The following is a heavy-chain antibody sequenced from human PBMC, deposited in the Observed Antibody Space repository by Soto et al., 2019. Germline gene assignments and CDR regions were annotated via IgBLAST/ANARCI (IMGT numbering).Heavy chain of an antibody. V-gene: IGHV3-7*05. D-gene: IGHD1-26*01. CDR2: IKQDGSEK. CDR3: ASDQWDLRVY. Sequence: EVQLVESGGGLVQPGGSLRLSCAASGFTFSSYWMSWVRQAPGRGLEWVANIKQDGSEKYYEDAVKGRFTISRDNAKNYLYLQMNSLRAEDTAVYSCASDQWDLRVYWGQGTVFTVSS. CDR1: GFTFSSYW. J-gene: IGHJ4*02.